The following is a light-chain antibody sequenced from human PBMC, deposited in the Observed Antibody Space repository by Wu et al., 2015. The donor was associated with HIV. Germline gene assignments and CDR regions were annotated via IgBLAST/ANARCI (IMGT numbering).Light chain of an antibody. CDR2: GAS. Sequence: ETVMTQSPVTLSVSPGERVTLSCRASESVSSNLAWYQQKPGQAPRLLIYGASTRATGVPARFSGSGSGTEFTLTISSLQSEDFAVYYCRQYNNWPLSFGQGTKLEIK. V-gene: IGKV3-15*01. J-gene: IGKJ2*03. CDR1: ESVSSN. CDR3: RQYNNWPLS.